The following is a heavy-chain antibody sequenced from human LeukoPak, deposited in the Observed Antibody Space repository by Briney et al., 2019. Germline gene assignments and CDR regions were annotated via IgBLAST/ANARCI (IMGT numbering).Heavy chain of an antibody. D-gene: IGHD3-3*01. J-gene: IGHJ4*02. CDR3: ARASLYYDFWSGPFDY. CDR2: IKQDGSAK. CDR1: GFTFSNYW. Sequence: PRGSLRLSCAASGFTFSNYWMNWVRQAPGKGLEWVANIKQDGSAKNYVDSVKGRFTMSRDNAKNSLYLQMNSLRAEDTAVYYCARASLYYDFWSGPFDYWGQGNLVTVSS. V-gene: IGHV3-7*01.